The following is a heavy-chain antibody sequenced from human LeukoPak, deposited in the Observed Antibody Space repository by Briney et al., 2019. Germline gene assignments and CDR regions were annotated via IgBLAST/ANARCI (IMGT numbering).Heavy chain of an antibody. CDR1: GGSISTTNYY. J-gene: IGHJ5*02. Sequence: PSETLSLTCTVSGGSISTTNYYWGWIRQSPGKGLEWFGCVYYSGSTYYNPSLKSRVTISVDTSKNQFSLKLSSVTAADTAVYYCARAWAGFDPWGQGTLVTVSS. CDR2: VYYSGST. CDR3: ARAWAGFDP. V-gene: IGHV4-39*07.